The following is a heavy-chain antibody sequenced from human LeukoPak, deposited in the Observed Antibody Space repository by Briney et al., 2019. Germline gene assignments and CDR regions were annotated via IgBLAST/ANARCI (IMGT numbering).Heavy chain of an antibody. CDR3: ARGSAERVLRYFDWLLSADAFDI. V-gene: IGHV4-34*01. CDR1: GGSFSGYY. J-gene: IGHJ3*02. CDR2: INHSGST. Sequence: PSETLSLTCAVYGGSFSGYYWSWIRQPPGKGLEWIGEINHSGSTSYNPSLKSRVTISVDTSKNQFSLKLSSVTAADTAVYYCARGSAERVLRYFDWLLSADAFDIWGQGTMVTVSS. D-gene: IGHD3-9*01.